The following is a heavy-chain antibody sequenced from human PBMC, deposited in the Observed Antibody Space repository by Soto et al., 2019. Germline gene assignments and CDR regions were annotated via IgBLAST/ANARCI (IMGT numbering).Heavy chain of an antibody. J-gene: IGHJ4*02. CDR2: IWYDGSNK. V-gene: IGHV3-33*01. CDR3: ARDPVPGYSSGLYFFDY. CDR1: GFTFSSYG. D-gene: IGHD6-19*01. Sequence: PGGSLRLSCAASGFTFSSYGMHWVRQAPGKGLEWVAVIWYDGSNKYYADSVKGRFTISRDNSKNTLYLQMNSLRAEDTAVYYCARDPVPGYSSGLYFFDYWGQGTLVTVSS.